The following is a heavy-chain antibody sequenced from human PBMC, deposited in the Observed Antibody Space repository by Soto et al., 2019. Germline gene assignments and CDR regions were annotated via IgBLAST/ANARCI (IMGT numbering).Heavy chain of an antibody. D-gene: IGHD6-13*01. J-gene: IGHJ4*02. Sequence: QLQLQESGSGLVKPSQTLSLTCAVSGGSISSGGYSWSWIRQPPGKGLEWIGYIYHSGSTYYNPSLKSRVTISVDRSKNQFSLKLSSVPAADTAVYYCANSHAGAHITAAVHWGQGTLVTVSS. CDR2: IYHSGST. V-gene: IGHV4-30-2*01. CDR3: ANSHAGAHITAAVH. CDR1: GGSISSGGYS.